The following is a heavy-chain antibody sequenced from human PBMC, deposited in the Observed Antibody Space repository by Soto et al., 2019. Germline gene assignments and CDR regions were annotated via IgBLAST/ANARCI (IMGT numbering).Heavy chain of an antibody. D-gene: IGHD2-2*01. CDR3: AREHGAAAQAHYYYGMDV. CDR2: TYYRSKWYD. CDR1: GDSVSSNSAT. V-gene: IGHV6-1*01. J-gene: IGHJ6*02. Sequence: SQTLPLTCAISGDSVSSNSATWNWIRQSPSRGLEWLGRTYYRSKWYDDYAVSVKSRLTINPDTSKNQFSLQLNSVTPDDTAVYYCAREHGAAAQAHYYYGMDVWGHGTTVTVSS.